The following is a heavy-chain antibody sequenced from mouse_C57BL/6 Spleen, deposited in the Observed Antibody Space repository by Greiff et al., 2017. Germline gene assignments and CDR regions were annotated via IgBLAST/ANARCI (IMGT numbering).Heavy chain of an antibody. CDR1: GFSLSTFGMG. CDR3: ARVEGYDKGEKPTFFDY. V-gene: IGHV8-8*01. J-gene: IGHJ2*01. D-gene: IGHD2-3*01. Sequence: QVTLKESGPGILQPSQTLSLTCSFSGFSLSTFGMGVGWIRQPSGKGLEWLAHIWWDDDKYYNPALKSRLTISKDTSKNQVFLKIANVDTADTATYYCARVEGYDKGEKPTFFDYWGQGTTLTVSS. CDR2: IWWDDDK.